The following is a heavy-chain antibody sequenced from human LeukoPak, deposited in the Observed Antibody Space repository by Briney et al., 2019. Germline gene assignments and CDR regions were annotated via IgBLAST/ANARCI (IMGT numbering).Heavy chain of an antibody. D-gene: IGHD3-22*01. CDR2: ISAYNGNT. V-gene: IGHV1-18*01. CDR1: GYTFTSYG. CDR3: ARDLAEKTQDEYYYDSSGYPTY. Sequence: ASVKVSCKASGYTFTSYGISWVRQAPGQGLEWMGWISAYNGNTNYAQKLQGRVTMTTDTSTSTAYMELRSLRSDDTAVYYCARDLAEKTQDEYYYDSSGYPTYWGQGTLVTASS. J-gene: IGHJ4*02.